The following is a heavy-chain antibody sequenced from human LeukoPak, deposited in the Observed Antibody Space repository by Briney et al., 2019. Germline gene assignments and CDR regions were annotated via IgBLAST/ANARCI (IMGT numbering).Heavy chain of an antibody. V-gene: IGHV3-11*05. Sequence: GGSLRLSCGASGFTFSDYYMSWIRQTPGKGLEWVSHISGSSSYTNYADSVKGRFTISRDNSKNTLYLQMNSLRAEDTAVYYCAKVPPFIAVAVYFDYWGQGTLVTVSS. J-gene: IGHJ4*02. CDR3: AKVPPFIAVAVYFDY. D-gene: IGHD6-19*01. CDR2: ISGSSSYT. CDR1: GFTFSDYY.